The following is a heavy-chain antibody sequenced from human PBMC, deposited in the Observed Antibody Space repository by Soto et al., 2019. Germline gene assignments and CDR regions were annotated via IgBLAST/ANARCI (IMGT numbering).Heavy chain of an antibody. CDR2: INAGGNST. CDR1: GFTFSKYA. J-gene: IGHJ4*02. Sequence: VGYLRLSCAASGFTFSKYAMSWVRQAPGKGLEWVSAINAGGNSTKSADSVKGRFTISRDNSKNTVYLQMNNLRAEDTAIYYCGMQYDYWGQGTLVTVSS. V-gene: IGHV3-23*01. CDR3: GMQYDY.